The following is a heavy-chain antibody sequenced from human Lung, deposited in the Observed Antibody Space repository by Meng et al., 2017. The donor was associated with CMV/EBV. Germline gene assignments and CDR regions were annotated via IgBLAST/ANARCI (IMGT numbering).Heavy chain of an antibody. CDR3: VQTFGEYLDYFDY. D-gene: IGHD3-10*01. CDR1: GVTFSRYG. Sequence: SCAVSGVTFSRYGMHWVRQAPGKGLEWVAFIRNDATNKFYADSVKGRFSISRDNSKNTLFQQMGPLRVEDTVVYYCVQTFGEYLDYFDYWGQGTXVTVSS. V-gene: IGHV3-30*02. J-gene: IGHJ4*02. CDR2: IRNDATNK.